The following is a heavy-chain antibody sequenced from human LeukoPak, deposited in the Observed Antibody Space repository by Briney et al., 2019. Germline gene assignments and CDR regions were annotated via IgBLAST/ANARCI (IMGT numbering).Heavy chain of an antibody. CDR2: IKSKTDGGTT. V-gene: IGHV3-15*01. D-gene: IGHD3-22*01. J-gene: IGHJ6*02. CDR3: AKGAMIVVVITTFGFDYGMDV. CDR1: GFTFSNGW. Sequence: PGGSLRLSCAASGFTFSNGWMSWVRQAPGKGLEWVGRIKSKTDGGTTDYAASVKGRFTISRDDSKNTLYLQMNSLKTEDTAVYYCAKGAMIVVVITTFGFDYGMDVWGQGTTVTVSS.